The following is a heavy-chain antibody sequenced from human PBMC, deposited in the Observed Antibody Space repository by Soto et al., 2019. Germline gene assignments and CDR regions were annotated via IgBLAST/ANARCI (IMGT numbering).Heavy chain of an antibody. Sequence: QVQLVESGGGVVQPGRSVRLSCAASGFTFSSYGMHWVRQAPGKGLEWVAGIWYDGSNKYYADSVKGRFTISRDNSKNTLYMQMNSLRAEDTAVYYCARDSSGYHYWGQGTLVTVSS. V-gene: IGHV3-33*01. CDR2: IWYDGSNK. J-gene: IGHJ4*02. CDR1: GFTFSSYG. CDR3: ARDSSGYHY. D-gene: IGHD3-22*01.